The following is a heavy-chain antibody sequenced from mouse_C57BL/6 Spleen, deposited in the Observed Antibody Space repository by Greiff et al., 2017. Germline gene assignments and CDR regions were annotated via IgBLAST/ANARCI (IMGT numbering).Heavy chain of an antibody. CDR3: TGDYGSSYFDY. D-gene: IGHD1-1*01. Sequence: EVHLVESGGGLVQPGGSMKLSCVASGFTFSNYWMNWVRQSPEKGLEWVAQISLKSDYYATHYAESVKGRFTISRDDSKRSVYLQMKNLRAEDIEIYYCTGDYGSSYFDYWGQGTTLTVSS. V-gene: IGHV6-3*01. CDR2: ISLKSDYYAT. J-gene: IGHJ2*01. CDR1: GFTFSNYW.